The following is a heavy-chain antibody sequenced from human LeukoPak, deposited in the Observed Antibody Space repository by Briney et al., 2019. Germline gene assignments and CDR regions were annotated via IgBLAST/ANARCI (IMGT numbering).Heavy chain of an antibody. V-gene: IGHV4-30-4*08. J-gene: IGHJ4*02. CDR1: GGSISSGDYY. D-gene: IGHD2-2*01. Sequence: SETLSLTCTVSGGSISSGDYYWSWIRQPPGKGLEWIVYIYYSGSTYYNPSLKSRVTISVDTSKNQFSLKLSSVTAADTAVYYCAKASLVYCSSISCLYFFDYWGQGTLVTVSS. CDR3: AKASLVYCSSISCLYFFDY. CDR2: IYYSGST.